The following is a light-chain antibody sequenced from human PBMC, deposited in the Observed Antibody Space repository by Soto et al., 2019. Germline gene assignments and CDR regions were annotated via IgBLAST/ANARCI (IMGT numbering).Light chain of an antibody. J-gene: IGLJ2*01. CDR2: GNT. V-gene: IGLV1-40*01. CDR1: SSNIGAGYD. Sequence: QSVLTQPPSVSGAPGQRVTISCSGSSSNIGAGYDVQWYQQIPGEAHKLLISGNTYRPSGVPDRFSGSKAGTSASLDITGLQAEDEADYYCQAYDVSLSGSVFGGGTKVTVL. CDR3: QAYDVSLSGSV.